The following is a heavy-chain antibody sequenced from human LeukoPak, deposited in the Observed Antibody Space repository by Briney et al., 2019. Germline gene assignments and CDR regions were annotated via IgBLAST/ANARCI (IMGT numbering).Heavy chain of an antibody. V-gene: IGHV1-18*01. CDR3: ARGYMGDYGDYVGWFDP. D-gene: IGHD4-17*01. CDR2: ISAYNGNT. Sequence: ASVKVSCKASGGTFSSYAISWVRQAPGQGLEWMGWISAYNGNTNYAQKLQGRVTMTTDTSTSTAYMELRSLRSDDTAVYYCARGYMGDYGDYVGWFDPWGQGTLVTVSS. CDR1: GGTFSSYA. J-gene: IGHJ5*02.